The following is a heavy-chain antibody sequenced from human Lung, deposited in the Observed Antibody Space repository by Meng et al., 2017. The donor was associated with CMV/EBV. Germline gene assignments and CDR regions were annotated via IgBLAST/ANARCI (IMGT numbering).Heavy chain of an antibody. V-gene: IGHV3-30*02. Sequence: SXAASGFSFSSYGMQWVRQAPGKGLEWVTFIRYDGNKKYYVDSVKGRFTISRDNSKNMLYLQMNSLRAEDTAVYYCAKDDSAYFDFRSGYSTPPDYWGQGTLVXVSS. CDR1: GFSFSSYG. CDR2: IRYDGNKK. J-gene: IGHJ4*02. CDR3: AKDDSAYFDFRSGYSTPPDY. D-gene: IGHD3-3*01.